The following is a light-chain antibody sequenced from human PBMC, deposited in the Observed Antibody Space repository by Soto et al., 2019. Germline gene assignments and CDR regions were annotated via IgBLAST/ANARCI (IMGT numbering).Light chain of an antibody. Sequence: QSVLTQSTSVSGSPGQSITISCTGNHNDIGTYDYVSWYQQRPGRAPRLLIYGVTTRPSGISDRFSASKSGLTASLTISGLQPEDEADYYCSSFTSDRIYVFGPGTKVTVL. CDR3: SSFTSDRIYV. V-gene: IGLV2-14*03. CDR1: HNDIGTYDY. J-gene: IGLJ1*01. CDR2: GVT.